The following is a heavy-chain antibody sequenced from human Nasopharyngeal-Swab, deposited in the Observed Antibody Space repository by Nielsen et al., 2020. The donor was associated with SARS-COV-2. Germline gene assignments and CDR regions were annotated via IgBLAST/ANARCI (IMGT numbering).Heavy chain of an antibody. V-gene: IGHV4-39*01. CDR3: ASPLWFGELLPASYYYYGMDV. J-gene: IGHJ6*02. D-gene: IGHD3-10*01. CDR2: IYYSGST. Sequence: RQAPGKGLEWIGSIYYSGSTYYNPSLKSRVTISVDTSKNQFSLKLSSVAAADTVVYYCASPLWFGELLPASYYYYGMDVWGQGTTVTVSS.